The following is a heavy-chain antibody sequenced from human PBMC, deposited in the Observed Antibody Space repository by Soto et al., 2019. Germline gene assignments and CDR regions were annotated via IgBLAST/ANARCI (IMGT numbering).Heavy chain of an antibody. V-gene: IGHV4-4*02. Sequence: QVQLQESGPGLVKPSGTLSLTSAVSSGSISSSNWWSWVRQPPGKGLEWIGEIYHSGSTNYNPSLKSRVTISVDKSKNQFSLKLSSVTAADTAVYYCARVRTLLWFGEVEDAFDIWGQGTMVTVSS. J-gene: IGHJ3*02. CDR1: SGSISSSNW. CDR2: IYHSGST. CDR3: ARVRTLLWFGEVEDAFDI. D-gene: IGHD3-10*01.